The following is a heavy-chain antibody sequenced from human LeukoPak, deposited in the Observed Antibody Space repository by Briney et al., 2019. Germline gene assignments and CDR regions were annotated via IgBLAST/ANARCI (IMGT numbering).Heavy chain of an antibody. CDR2: IIPTFGTA. V-gene: IGHV1-69*13. CDR1: GGTFSSYA. D-gene: IGHD3-16*02. CDR3: ARDWDGYDYVWGSYRYTPLGY. J-gene: IGHJ4*02. Sequence: SVKVSCKASGGTFSSYAISWVRQAPGQGLEWMGGIIPTFGTANYAQKFQGRVTITADESTSTAYMELRSLRSDDTAVYYCARDWDGYDYVWGSYRYTPLGYWGQGTLVTVSS.